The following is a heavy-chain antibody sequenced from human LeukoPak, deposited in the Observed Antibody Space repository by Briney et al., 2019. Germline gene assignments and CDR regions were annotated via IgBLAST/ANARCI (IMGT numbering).Heavy chain of an antibody. J-gene: IGHJ3*02. Sequence: SETLSLTCTVSGGSISSSRDYWAWIRQPPGKGLEWIANIYYSGSTYYSPSLKSRVTISVDTSKNQFSLKPSSVTAADTAVYYCARGGGYSSGWYGHAFDIWGQGTMVTVSS. D-gene: IGHD6-19*01. V-gene: IGHV4-39*07. CDR3: ARGGGYSSGWYGHAFDI. CDR1: GGSISSSRDY. CDR2: IYYSGST.